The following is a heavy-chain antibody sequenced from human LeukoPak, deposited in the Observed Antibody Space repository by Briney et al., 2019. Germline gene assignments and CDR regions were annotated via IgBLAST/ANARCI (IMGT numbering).Heavy chain of an antibody. CDR1: GASVTSGGFY. V-gene: IGHV4-39*01. CDR2: VYYTGST. J-gene: IGHJ5*02. D-gene: IGHD3-10*01. CDR3: ARHSGSGSLSRPFDP. Sequence: PSETLSLTCSVSGASVTSGGFYWGWLRQPPGKGLEWIATVYYTGSTYYNPSLKSRVTISIDTPKNQFSLNLRSVIAADTAVYYCARHSGSGSLSRPFDPWGQGTLVTVSS.